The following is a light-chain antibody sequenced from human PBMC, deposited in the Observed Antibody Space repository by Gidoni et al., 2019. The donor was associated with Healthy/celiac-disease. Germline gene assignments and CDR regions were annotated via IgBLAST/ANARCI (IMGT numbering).Light chain of an antibody. Sequence: DIQMTQSPPSLSASVGDRVTITCRASQSISSYLNWYQQKPGKAPKLLIYAASSLQSGVPSRFSGSGSGTDFTLTISSLQPEVFATYYCQQSYSTPWTFGQGTKVEIK. CDR1: QSISSY. CDR3: QQSYSTPWT. CDR2: AAS. J-gene: IGKJ1*01. V-gene: IGKV1-39*01.